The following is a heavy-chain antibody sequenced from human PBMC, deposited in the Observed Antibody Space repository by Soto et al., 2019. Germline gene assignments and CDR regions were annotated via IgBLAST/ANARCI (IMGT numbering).Heavy chain of an antibody. CDR2: INHSGST. Sequence: SSETLSLTCAVYGGSFSGYYWSWIRQPPGKGLEWIGEINHSGSTNYNPSLKSRVTISVDTSKNQFSLKLSSVTAADTAVYYCARGGSLAGTFVGYNWFNPWGQGTLVTVSS. V-gene: IGHV4-34*01. CDR3: ARGGSLAGTFVGYNWFNP. CDR1: GGSFSGYY. D-gene: IGHD6-13*01. J-gene: IGHJ5*02.